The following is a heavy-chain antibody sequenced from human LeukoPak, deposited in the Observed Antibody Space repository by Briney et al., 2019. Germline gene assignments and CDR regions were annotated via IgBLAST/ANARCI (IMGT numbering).Heavy chain of an antibody. D-gene: IGHD2-2*01. CDR1: GFHLSSYT. CDR2: ISSSSNYI. V-gene: IGHV3-21*01. CDR3: ARSSSTSCYDS. J-gene: IGHJ4*02. Sequence: SGGSLRLSCAVSGFHLSSYTVNWVRQAPGKGLEWVLSISSSSNYIYYADTVRGRYTISRDNAKNSLFLQMNSVRAEDTAIYYCARSSSTSCYDSWGQGTLVTVSS.